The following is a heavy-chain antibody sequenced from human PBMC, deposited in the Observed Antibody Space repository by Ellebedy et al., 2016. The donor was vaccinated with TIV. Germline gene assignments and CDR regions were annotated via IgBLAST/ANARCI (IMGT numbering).Heavy chain of an antibody. V-gene: IGHV1-8*01. J-gene: IGHJ4*02. CDR2: MNPNSGNT. CDR3: ARGVLRYFDWLPPNLDY. CDR1: GYTFTSYD. Sequence: ASVKVSCXASGYTFTSYDINWVRQATGQGLEWMGWMNPNSGNTGYAQKFQGRVTMTRNTSISTAYMELSSLRSEDTAVYYCARGVLRYFDWLPPNLDYWGQGTLVTVSS. D-gene: IGHD3-9*01.